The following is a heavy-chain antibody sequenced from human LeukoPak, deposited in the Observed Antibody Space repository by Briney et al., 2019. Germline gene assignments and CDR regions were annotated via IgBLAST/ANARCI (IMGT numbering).Heavy chain of an antibody. CDR3: AKGLQQWDD. J-gene: IGHJ4*01. V-gene: IGHV4-59*01. Sequence: YPSETLSLTCTVSGGSISSYYWSWIRQPPGKGLEYIGYIYYSGSTSYNPSFKSRVTISADTSKNQFSLRLSSVTAADTAVYYCAKGLQQWDDWGQGTLVTVSS. CDR1: GGSISSYY. D-gene: IGHD6-19*01. CDR2: IYYSGST.